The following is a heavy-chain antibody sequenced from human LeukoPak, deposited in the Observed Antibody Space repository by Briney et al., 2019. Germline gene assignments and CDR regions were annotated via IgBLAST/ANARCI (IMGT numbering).Heavy chain of an antibody. CDR2: IYHSGST. J-gene: IGHJ4*02. V-gene: IGHV4-30-2*01. CDR3: AGRQVVPAANYMDY. Sequence: SQTLSLTCTVSGGSIYGGGYYWSWIRQPPGKGLEWIGYIYHSGSTYYNPSLKSRVTISVDRSKNQFSLKLSSVTAADTAVYYCAGRQVVPAANYMDYWGQGTLVTVSS. D-gene: IGHD2-2*01. CDR1: GGSIYGGGYY.